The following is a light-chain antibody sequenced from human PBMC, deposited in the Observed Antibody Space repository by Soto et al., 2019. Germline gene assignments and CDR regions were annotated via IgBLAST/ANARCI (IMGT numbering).Light chain of an antibody. CDR3: QRYGSSPPT. CDR1: QSVNSNY. Sequence: DIVLTQSPGTLSLSPGERATLSCRASQSVNSNYLAWYQQKPGQAARLLIYGASSRATGIPDRFSGDGSGTDFTLTISRLEPEDFAVYYCQRYGSSPPTFGGGTKVDIK. V-gene: IGKV3-20*01. CDR2: GAS. J-gene: IGKJ4*02.